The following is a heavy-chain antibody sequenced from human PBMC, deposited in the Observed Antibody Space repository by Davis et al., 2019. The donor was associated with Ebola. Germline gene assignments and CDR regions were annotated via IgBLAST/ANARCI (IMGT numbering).Heavy chain of an antibody. J-gene: IGHJ4*02. V-gene: IGHV4-39*01. Sequence: GSLRLSCTVSGGSISSSSYYWGWIRQPPGKRLEWIGSIYYSGSTYYNPSLKSRVTISVDTSKNQFSLKLSSVTAADTAVYYCARVLLWFGELLFDYWGQGTLVTVSS. D-gene: IGHD3-10*01. CDR2: IYYSGST. CDR1: GGSISSSSYY. CDR3: ARVLLWFGELLFDY.